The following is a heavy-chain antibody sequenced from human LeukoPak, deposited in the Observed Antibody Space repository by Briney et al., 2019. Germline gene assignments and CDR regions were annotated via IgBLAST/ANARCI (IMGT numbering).Heavy chain of an antibody. CDR3: AKKGGTGGDYVYYFDY. J-gene: IGHJ4*02. D-gene: IGHD4-17*01. Sequence: GGSLRLSCAAFGFTFDDYAMHWVRQAPGKGLEWVSLISGDGGSTYYADSVKGRFTISRDNRKTSLYLQMHSLRTEDTALYYCAKKGGTGGDYVYYFDYWGQGTLVTVSS. CDR2: ISGDGGST. V-gene: IGHV3-43*02. CDR1: GFTFDDYA.